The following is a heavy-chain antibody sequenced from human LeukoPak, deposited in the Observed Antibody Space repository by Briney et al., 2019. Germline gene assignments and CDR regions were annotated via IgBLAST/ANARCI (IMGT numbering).Heavy chain of an antibody. V-gene: IGHV3-48*03. CDR1: GFTFSAYE. CDR2: IGSSGSTV. J-gene: IGHJ4*02. Sequence: PGGSLRLSCAASGFTFSAYEMNWVRQAPGKGLEWVSYIGSSGSTVYYADSVKGRFTISRDNAKNTLYLQMNSLRAEDTAVYYCARDLVSVWWADSWGQGTLVTVSS. D-gene: IGHD2-21*01. CDR3: ARDLVSVWWADS.